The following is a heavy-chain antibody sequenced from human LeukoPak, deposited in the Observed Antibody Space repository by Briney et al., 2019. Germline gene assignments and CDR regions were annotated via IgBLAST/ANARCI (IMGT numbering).Heavy chain of an antibody. Sequence: GGSLRLSCAASGFTFSSYTMNWVRQAPGKGLEWLSYITSSGSTIYYADSVKGRFTISRDNAKNSLYLQMNSLRAKDTAVYYCARDTVGAPDYWGQGTLVTVSS. J-gene: IGHJ4*02. D-gene: IGHD1-26*01. CDR2: ITSSGSTI. CDR3: ARDTVGAPDY. CDR1: GFTFSSYT. V-gene: IGHV3-48*01.